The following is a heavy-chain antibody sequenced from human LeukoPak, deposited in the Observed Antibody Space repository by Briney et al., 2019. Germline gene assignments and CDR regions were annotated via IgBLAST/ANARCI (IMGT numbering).Heavy chain of an antibody. CDR2: ISATGFTI. V-gene: IGHV3-48*01. D-gene: IGHD5-12*01. CDR1: GFTFSTYN. CDR3: AKDYIVVTIGFNYYGMDV. Sequence: DPGGSLRLSCAASGFTFSTYNMNWVRQAPGKGLEWISHISATGFTIYYADSVKGRFTISRDNSKNTLYLQMNSLRAEDTAVYYCAKDYIVVTIGFNYYGMDVWGQGTTVTVSS. J-gene: IGHJ6*02.